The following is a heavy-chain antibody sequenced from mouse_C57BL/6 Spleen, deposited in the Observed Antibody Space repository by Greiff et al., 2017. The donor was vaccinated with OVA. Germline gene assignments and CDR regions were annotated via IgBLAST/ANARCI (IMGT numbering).Heavy chain of an antibody. V-gene: IGHV5-17*01. Sequence: EVHLVESGGGLVKPGGSLKLSCAASGFTFSDYGMHWVRQAPEKGLEWVAYISSGSSTIYYADTVKGRFTISRDNAKNTLFLQMTSLRSEDTAMYYCERQGDGYPYYYAMDYWGQGTSVTVSA. D-gene: IGHD2-3*01. CDR3: ERQGDGYPYYYAMDY. CDR2: ISSGSSTI. CDR1: GFTFSDYG. J-gene: IGHJ4*01.